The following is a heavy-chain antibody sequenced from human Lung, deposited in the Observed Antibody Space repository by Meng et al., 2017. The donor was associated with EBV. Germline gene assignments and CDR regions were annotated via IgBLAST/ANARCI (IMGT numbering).Heavy chain of an antibody. V-gene: IGHV3-30*18. J-gene: IGHJ4*02. Sequence: HVQALGPGGGVTQPGRSRSLPFTRSGFNVNDSRVHWVRQAPGKGLEWVAVISFDGSTEYYEDSVKGRFTISRDSSKNTLYLQMTTLTTEDTAVYYCAKDGPHYFDHWGEGTLVTVSS. CDR2: ISFDGSTE. CDR1: GFNVNDSR. CDR3: AKDGPHYFDH.